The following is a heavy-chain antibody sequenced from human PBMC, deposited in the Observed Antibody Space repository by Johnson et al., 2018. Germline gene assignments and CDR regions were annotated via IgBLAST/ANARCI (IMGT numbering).Heavy chain of an antibody. V-gene: IGHV4-59*01. D-gene: IGHD6-19*01. Sequence: QVQLQESGPGLVKPSETLSLTCTVSGDSISSYYWSWIRQPPGKGLEWLAYIYYNGGTSYNPSLKSRVTISVDTSKNQFSLKLRSVTAADTAVYYCATGIAMAGAEYFHHWGQGTLVTVSS. CDR1: GDSISSYY. CDR3: ATGIAMAGAEYFHH. J-gene: IGHJ1*01. CDR2: IYYNGGT.